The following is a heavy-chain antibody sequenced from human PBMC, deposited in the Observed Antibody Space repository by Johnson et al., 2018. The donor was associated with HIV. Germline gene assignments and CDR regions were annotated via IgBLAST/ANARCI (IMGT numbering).Heavy chain of an antibody. CDR1: GFTFSSYA. J-gene: IGHJ3*02. Sequence: VQLVESGGGLVQPGSLRLSCAASGFTFSSYAMSWVRQAPGKGLEWVSAISGSGGSTYYADSVKGRFTISRDNSKNTLYLQMNSLRAEDTAGYYCAKDERAGQWLVLAFDIWGQGTMVTVSS. V-gene: IGHV3-23*04. CDR2: ISGSGGST. CDR3: AKDERAGQWLVLAFDI. D-gene: IGHD6-19*01.